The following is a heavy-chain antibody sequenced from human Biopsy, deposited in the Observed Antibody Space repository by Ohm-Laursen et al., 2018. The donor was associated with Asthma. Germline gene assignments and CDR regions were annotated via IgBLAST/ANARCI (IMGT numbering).Heavy chain of an antibody. J-gene: IGHJ6*01. V-gene: IGHV4-30-4*01. D-gene: IGHD4-17*01. CDR3: ARVRRYGDIFFGMDV. CDR1: GGYIDSHDWS. CDR2: AHFSGSA. Sequence: QTLTLTCTVSGGYIDSHDWSWCWIRQSPGKGLQWLGYAHFSGSAHYNPSLDRRIRMSVDTSKSQVSLSLTSVSAADTAVYFCARVRRYGDIFFGMDVWGQGTTVTVSS.